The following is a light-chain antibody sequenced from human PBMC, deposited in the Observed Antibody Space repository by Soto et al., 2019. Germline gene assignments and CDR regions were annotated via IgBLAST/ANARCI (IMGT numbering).Light chain of an antibody. Sequence: QSALTQPASVSGSPGQSITISCTGTSGDIGSYNRVSWYQQHPGKAPKLIIYEVTDRPSGVSNRFSGSKSGNTASLTISGLQAEDEAEYYCSSYTNINTRACVFGTGTTLTVL. CDR2: EVT. CDR1: SGDIGSYNR. V-gene: IGLV2-14*01. J-gene: IGLJ1*01. CDR3: SSYTNINTRACV.